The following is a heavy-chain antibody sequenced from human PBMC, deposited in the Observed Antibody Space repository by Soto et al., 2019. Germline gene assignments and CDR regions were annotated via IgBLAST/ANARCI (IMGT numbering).Heavy chain of an antibody. CDR3: ARGDTYYVNWYFDY. J-gene: IGHJ4*02. Sequence: QVQLVQSGAAVKKPGASVKVSCKTSGFTFTNYSINWVRQAPGQGLEVMGWISAYSGNTNYAQNLQGRVTMTTDTSASTAYLELRSLRSDDTAVYFCARGDTYYVNWYFDYWGQGTLVTVSS. CDR2: ISAYSGNT. V-gene: IGHV1-18*01. CDR1: GFTFTNYS. D-gene: IGHD1-1*01.